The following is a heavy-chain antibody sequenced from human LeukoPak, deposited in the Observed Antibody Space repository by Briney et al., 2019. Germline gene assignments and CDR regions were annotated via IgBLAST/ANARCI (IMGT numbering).Heavy chain of an antibody. Sequence: ASGKLSSKPSGGRFSSYAISCVREAPGPRLGGMGGFSPIIGTTNYAKKLQCRVTISADKSTTTADMELSSLSSEDTAVYYCAIKSDIYSYGTGTSYKLYYYYHYMDVWGKGTTVTVSS. V-gene: IGHV1-69*06. CDR2: FSPIIGTT. J-gene: IGHJ6*03. D-gene: IGHD3-10*01. CDR3: AIKSDIYSYGTGTSYKLYYYYHYMDV. CDR1: GGRFSSYA.